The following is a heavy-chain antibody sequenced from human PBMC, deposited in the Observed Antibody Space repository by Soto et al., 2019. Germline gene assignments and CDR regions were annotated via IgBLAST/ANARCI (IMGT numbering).Heavy chain of an antibody. D-gene: IGHD3-22*01. Sequence: QVQLVQSGAEVKKPGSSVKVSCKASGGTFSSYAISWVRQAPGQGLEWMGGIIPIFGTANYAQKFQGRVTITADESTSTAYMELSSLRSEDTAVYYCARGGNYYDSSGYNCGMDVWGQGTTVNVS. J-gene: IGHJ6*02. CDR1: GGTFSSYA. CDR3: ARGGNYYDSSGYNCGMDV. V-gene: IGHV1-69*01. CDR2: IIPIFGTA.